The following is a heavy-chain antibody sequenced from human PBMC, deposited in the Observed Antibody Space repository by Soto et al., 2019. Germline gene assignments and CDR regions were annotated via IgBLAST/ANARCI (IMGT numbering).Heavy chain of an antibody. CDR2: IIPIFGTA. J-gene: IGHJ5*02. V-gene: IGHV1-69*13. D-gene: IGHD2-15*01. Sequence: SVKVSCKASGGTLSSYAISWVRQAPGQGLEWMGGIIPIFGTANYAQKFQGRVTITADESTSTAYMELSSLRSEDTAVYYCARDAGYCSGGSCSNWFDPWGQGTLVTVSS. CDR1: GGTLSSYA. CDR3: ARDAGYCSGGSCSNWFDP.